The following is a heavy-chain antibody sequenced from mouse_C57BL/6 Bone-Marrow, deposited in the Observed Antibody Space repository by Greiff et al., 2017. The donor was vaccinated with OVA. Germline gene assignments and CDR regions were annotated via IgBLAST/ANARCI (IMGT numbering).Heavy chain of an antibody. D-gene: IGHD1-1*01. CDR3: ARRTVVDYAMDY. CDR2: INPNNGGT. Sequence: VQLQQSGPELVKPGASVKIPCKASGYTFTDYNMDWVKQSHGKSLESIGDINPNNGGTIYNQKFKGKATLTVDKSSSTAYMELRSLTSEDTAVYYCARRTVVDYAMDYWGQGTSVTVSS. V-gene: IGHV1-18*01. CDR1: GYTFTDYN. J-gene: IGHJ4*01.